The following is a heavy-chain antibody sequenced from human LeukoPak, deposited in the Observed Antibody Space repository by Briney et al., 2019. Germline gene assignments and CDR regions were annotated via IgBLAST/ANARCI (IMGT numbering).Heavy chain of an antibody. D-gene: IGHD6-13*01. Sequence: GGSLRLSCAASGFTFSSYAMSWVRQPPGKGLEWVSAISGSGGSTYYADSVKGRFTISRDNSKNTLYLQMNSLRAEDTAVYYCAKDREQQLVFDYWGQGTLVTVSS. V-gene: IGHV3-23*01. CDR1: GFTFSSYA. CDR3: AKDREQQLVFDY. CDR2: ISGSGGST. J-gene: IGHJ4*02.